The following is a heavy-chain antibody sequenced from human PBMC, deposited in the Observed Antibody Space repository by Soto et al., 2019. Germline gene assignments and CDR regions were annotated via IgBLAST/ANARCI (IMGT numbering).Heavy chain of an antibody. CDR3: ARSRKPSGHIVVVIAIRVGYYYLDV. J-gene: IGHJ6*03. Sequence: GGSLRLSCAASGFTFSSYWMSWVRQAPGKGLEWVANIKQDGSEKYYVDSVKGRFTISRDNAKNSLYLQMNSLRAEDTAVYYCARSRKPSGHIVVVIAIRVGYYYLDVWGKGTTVTVSS. CDR1: GFTFSSYW. CDR2: IKQDGSEK. V-gene: IGHV3-7*01. D-gene: IGHD2-21*01.